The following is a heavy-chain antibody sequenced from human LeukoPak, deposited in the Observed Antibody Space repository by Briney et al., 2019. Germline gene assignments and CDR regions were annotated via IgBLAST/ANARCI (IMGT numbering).Heavy chain of an antibody. CDR2: VSSYNGLT. V-gene: IGHV1-2*02. J-gene: IGHJ4*02. CDR3: ARGGGVVTTLGLDY. Sequence: ASVKVSCKASGYTFTTYGIDWVRQAPGQGLEWMGWVSSYNGLTNYAQKFQGRVTMTRDTSISTAYMELSRLRSDDTAVYYCARGGGVVTTLGLDYWGQGTLVTVSS. CDR1: GYTFTTYG. D-gene: IGHD4-23*01.